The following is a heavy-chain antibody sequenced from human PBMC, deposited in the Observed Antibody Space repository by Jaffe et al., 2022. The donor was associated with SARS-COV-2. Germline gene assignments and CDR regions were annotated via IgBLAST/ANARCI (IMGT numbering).Heavy chain of an antibody. CDR3: AKGRGDSSSSLSDY. CDR2: ISGSGGDT. CDR1: GFTFNYYP. J-gene: IGHJ4*02. D-gene: IGHD6-6*01. Sequence: EVQLLESGGGLVQPGGSLRLSCAASGFTFNYYPMTWVRQAPGKGLEWVSVISGSGGDTYYADSVKGRFTISRDNSKNTLYLQMNSLRAEDTAVYYCAKGRGDSSSSLSDYWGQGTLVTVSS. V-gene: IGHV3-23*01.